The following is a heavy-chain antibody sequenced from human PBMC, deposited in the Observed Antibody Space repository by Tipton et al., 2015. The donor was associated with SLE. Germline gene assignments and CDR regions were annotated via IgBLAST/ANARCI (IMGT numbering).Heavy chain of an antibody. D-gene: IGHD4-17*01. Sequence: SLRLSCAASGFTFDDYAMHWARQAPGKGLEWVSGISWNSGSIGYADTVKGRFTISRDNAKNSLYLQMNSLKAEDTALYYCAKDIRPRGDPDAFDIWGQGTMVTVSS. J-gene: IGHJ3*02. CDR1: GFTFDDYA. CDR3: AKDIRPRGDPDAFDI. V-gene: IGHV3-9*01. CDR2: ISWNSGSI.